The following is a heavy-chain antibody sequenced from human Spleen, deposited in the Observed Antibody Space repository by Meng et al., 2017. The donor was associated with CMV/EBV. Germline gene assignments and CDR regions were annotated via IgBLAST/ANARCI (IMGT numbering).Heavy chain of an antibody. CDR3: AKPYGGNSGFDY. CDR1: GLTVSSSY. CDR2: IYSSGST. D-gene: IGHD4-23*01. J-gene: IGHJ4*02. Sequence: GESLKISCAASGLTVSSSYMSWVRQAPGKGLEWVSIIYSSGSTYYADSVKGRFTISRDNSKNTLYLQMNSLRAEDTAVYYCAKPYGGNSGFDYWGQGTLVTVSS. V-gene: IGHV3-53*01.